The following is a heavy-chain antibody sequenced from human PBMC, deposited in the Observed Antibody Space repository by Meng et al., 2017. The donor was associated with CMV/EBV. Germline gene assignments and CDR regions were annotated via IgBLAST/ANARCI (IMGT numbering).Heavy chain of an antibody. D-gene: IGHD2-2*01. Sequence: GGSLRLSCAASGFTFSSYAMHWVRQAPGKGLEWVAVISYDGSNKYYADSVKGRFTISRDNSKNTLYLQMNSLRAEDTAVYYCARIGGYSSSTSCVGMDVWGQGTTVTVSS. V-gene: IGHV3-30-3*01. J-gene: IGHJ6*02. CDR1: GFTFSSYA. CDR2: ISYDGSNK. CDR3: ARIGGYSSSTSCVGMDV.